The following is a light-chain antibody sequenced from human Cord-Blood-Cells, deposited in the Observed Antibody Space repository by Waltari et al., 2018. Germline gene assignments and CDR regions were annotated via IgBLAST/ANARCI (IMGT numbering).Light chain of an antibody. CDR3: NSRDSSGNHLV. V-gene: IGLV3-19*01. J-gene: IGLJ2*01. CDR2: GKN. Sequence: SSLLTQDPAVSVACRQDTGFSYQRDTLRSSYPIWYQQKPGQAPVHVIYGKNNRPSGIPDRFPGSSSGNTASLTITGAQAEDEADYDCNSRDSSGNHLVFGGGTKLTVL. CDR1: TLRSSY.